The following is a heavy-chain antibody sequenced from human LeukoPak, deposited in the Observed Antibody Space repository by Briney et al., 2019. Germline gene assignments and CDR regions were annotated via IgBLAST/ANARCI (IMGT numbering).Heavy chain of an antibody. CDR3: GSIGSSWYEDY. CDR1: GFTFSSYW. V-gene: IGHV3-7*01. Sequence: GGSLRLSCAASGFTFSSYWMSWVRQAPGKGLEWVANIKQDGSEKYYVDSVKGRFTISRDNAKNSLYLQMNSLSAEDTAVYYCGSIGSSWYEDYCGQGTRVTVSS. CDR2: IKQDGSEK. J-gene: IGHJ4*02. D-gene: IGHD6-13*01.